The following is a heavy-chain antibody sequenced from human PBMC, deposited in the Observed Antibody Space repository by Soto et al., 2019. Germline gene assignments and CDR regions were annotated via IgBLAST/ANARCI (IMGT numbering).Heavy chain of an antibody. CDR3: AIDLSYYDFRLVV. CDR1: GFTVSSNY. J-gene: IGHJ6*02. Sequence: EVQLVESGGGLVQPGGSLRLSCAASGFTVSSNYMSWVRQAPGKGLEWVSLIYSGGSTYYADSVKGRFTISRDNSKNTLYLQMNSLRAEDTAVYYFAIDLSYYDFRLVVWGQATTVTVSS. V-gene: IGHV3-66*01. CDR2: IYSGGST. D-gene: IGHD3-3*01.